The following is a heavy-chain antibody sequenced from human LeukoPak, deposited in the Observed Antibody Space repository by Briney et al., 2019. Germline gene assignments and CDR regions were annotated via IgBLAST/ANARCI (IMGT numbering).Heavy chain of an antibody. Sequence: GGSLRLSCAASGFDFSTYAINWVRQAPGKGLEWVSSISTMSNYIFYGDSVKGRFTISRDNAKNSVYLQMNSLGPEDTAVYYCSRDRLGGLDLWGQGTLVTVSS. J-gene: IGHJ5*02. CDR2: ISTMSNYI. CDR1: GFDFSTYA. D-gene: IGHD5-12*01. V-gene: IGHV3-21*01. CDR3: SRDRLGGLDL.